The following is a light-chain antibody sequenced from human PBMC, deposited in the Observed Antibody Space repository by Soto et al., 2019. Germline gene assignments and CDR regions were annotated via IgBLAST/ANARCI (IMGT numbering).Light chain of an antibody. V-gene: IGLV2-23*02. J-gene: IGLJ2*01. CDR1: SSDVGSYNL. CDR2: EVR. Sequence: QSVLTQPASVSGSPGQSITISCTGTSSDVGSYNLVSWYQQHPGQAPQLLIYEVRTRPSGVSPRFSGSKTANTALLTISGLQAEDEADYYCCSYAGSSTSVFGGGTKLTVL. CDR3: CSYAGSSTSV.